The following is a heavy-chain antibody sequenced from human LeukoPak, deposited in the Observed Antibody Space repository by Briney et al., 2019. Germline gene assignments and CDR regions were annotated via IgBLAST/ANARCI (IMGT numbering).Heavy chain of an antibody. CDR1: GFTFSIYS. D-gene: IGHD1-26*01. CDR3: ARGARGVGATPHDY. V-gene: IGHV3-21*01. J-gene: IGHJ4*02. Sequence: GGSLRLSCAASGFTFSIYSMNWVRQAPGKGLEWVSSISSSSSYIYYADSVKGRFTIFRDNAKNSLYLQMNSLRAEDTAVYYCARGARGVGATPHDYWGQGTLVTVSS. CDR2: ISSSSSYI.